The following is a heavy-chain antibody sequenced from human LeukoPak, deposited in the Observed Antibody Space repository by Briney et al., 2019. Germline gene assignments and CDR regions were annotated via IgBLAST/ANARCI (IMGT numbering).Heavy chain of an antibody. V-gene: IGHV4-4*07. CDR1: GCSISSYY. CDR2: IYTSGST. Sequence: ETLSLTCTVSGCSISSYYWSWIRQPAGKGLEWIGRIYTSGSTNYNPSLKSRVTMSVDTSKNQFTLKLSSVTAADTAVYYCARDRWDSSGYYYSWFDPWGQGTLVTVSS. CDR3: ARDRWDSSGYYYSWFDP. D-gene: IGHD3-22*01. J-gene: IGHJ5*02.